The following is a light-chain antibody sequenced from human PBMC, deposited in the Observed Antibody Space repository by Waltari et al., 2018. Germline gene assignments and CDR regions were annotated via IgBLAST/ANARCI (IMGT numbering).Light chain of an antibody. V-gene: IGLV1-44*01. Sequence: HQLPGTAPKLLLCGNSLRPSGVPGRFSGDNSCTSASRAISGLQSEDDADDYCAAWEDSLKGPVFGGGTNLTVL. CDR3: AAWEDSLKGPV. J-gene: IGLJ2*01. CDR2: GNS.